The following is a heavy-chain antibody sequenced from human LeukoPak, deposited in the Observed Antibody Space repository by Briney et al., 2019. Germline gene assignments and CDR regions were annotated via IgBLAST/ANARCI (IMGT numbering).Heavy chain of an antibody. CDR1: GGSISSGDYY. Sequence: PSETLSLTCTVSGGSISSGDYYWRWIRQPPGKGLEWIVYIYYSGSTYYNPSLKSRVTISVDTSKNQFSLKLSSVTAADTAVYYCAREFNYRPNGDLYFDYWGQGTLVTVSS. D-gene: IGHD4-11*01. CDR2: IYYSGST. J-gene: IGHJ4*02. CDR3: AREFNYRPNGDLYFDY. V-gene: IGHV4-30-4*08.